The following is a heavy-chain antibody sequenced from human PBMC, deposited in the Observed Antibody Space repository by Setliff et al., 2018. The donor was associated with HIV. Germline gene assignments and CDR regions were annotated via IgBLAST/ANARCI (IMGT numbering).Heavy chain of an antibody. J-gene: IGHJ4*02. V-gene: IGHV3-48*01. CDR1: GVAFRSHS. CDR3: ARVRPRQLVSTNPPYYFDY. D-gene: IGHD6-13*01. CDR2: ISSSSKTI. Sequence: LRLSCVTSGVAFRSHSMNWVRQAPGKGLEWVAYISSSSKTILYADSVRGRFTISRDNSKNTLSLQMNSLGAEDTAVYYCARVRPRQLVSTNPPYYFDYWGQGTLVTVSS.